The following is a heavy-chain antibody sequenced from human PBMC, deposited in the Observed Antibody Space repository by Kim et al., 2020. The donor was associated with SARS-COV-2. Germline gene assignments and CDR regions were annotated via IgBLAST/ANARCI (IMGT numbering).Heavy chain of an antibody. D-gene: IGHD6-6*01. CDR3: ARGYSSSSQLYFFYMDV. CDR2: MNPKSGNT. CDR1: GYRFNRFD. Sequence: AAVKVSCKASGYRFNRFDINWVRQATGQGLEWMGWMNPKSGNTGYEQRFKGRVTLTKSTSESTAYMEVSSLTFEDTAVYYCARGYSSSSQLYFFYMDVWGRGTTVAVS. V-gene: IGHV1-8*01. J-gene: IGHJ6*03.